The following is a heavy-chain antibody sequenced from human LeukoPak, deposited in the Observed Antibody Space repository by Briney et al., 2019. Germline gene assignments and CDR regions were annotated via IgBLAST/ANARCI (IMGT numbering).Heavy chain of an antibody. CDR3: ARGDYDSRENWFDP. J-gene: IGHJ5*02. CDR2: IIPIFGTA. CDR1: GGTFSSYA. V-gene: IGHV1-69*13. D-gene: IGHD3-22*01. Sequence: SVKVSCKASGGTFSSYAISWVRQAPGQGLEWMGGIIPIFGTANYAQKFQGRVTITADESTSTAYMALSSLRSEDTAVYYCARGDYDSRENWFDPWGQGTLVTVSS.